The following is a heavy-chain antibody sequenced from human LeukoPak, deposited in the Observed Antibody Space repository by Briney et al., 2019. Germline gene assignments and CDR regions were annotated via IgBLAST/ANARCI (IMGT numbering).Heavy chain of an antibody. V-gene: IGHV3-23*01. CDR2: ISGSGGST. Sequence: GGSLRLSCAASGFTLSSYAMSWVRQAPGKGLGWVSAISGSGGSTYYADSVKGRFTISRDNSKDTLYLQMNSLRAEDTAVYYCAKRYCSSTSCSLFDYWGQGTLVTVSS. D-gene: IGHD2-2*01. CDR3: AKRYCSSTSCSLFDY. J-gene: IGHJ4*02. CDR1: GFTLSSYA.